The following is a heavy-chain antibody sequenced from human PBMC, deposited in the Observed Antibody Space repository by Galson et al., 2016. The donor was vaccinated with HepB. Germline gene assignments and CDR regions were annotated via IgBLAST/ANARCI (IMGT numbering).Heavy chain of an antibody. CDR3: VREGGSSSWLDY. Sequence: SLRLSCAASGFTFSSRTMHWVRQAPGKRLEWVAVVSFDGINTYYGDSVRGRSTISRDNSKNTLYLQMNSLRGEDTAVYYCVREGGSSSWLDYWGQGTLVTVSS. CDR1: GFTFSSRT. J-gene: IGHJ4*02. D-gene: IGHD6-13*01. V-gene: IGHV3-30*04. CDR2: VSFDGINT.